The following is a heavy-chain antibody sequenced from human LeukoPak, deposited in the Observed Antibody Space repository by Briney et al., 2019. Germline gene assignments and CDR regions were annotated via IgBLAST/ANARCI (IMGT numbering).Heavy chain of an antibody. CDR2: IDPRDSYT. D-gene: IGHD6-19*01. Sequence: GGSLKISCKGSGYSFTSDWISWVRQMPGKGLEWMGRIDPRDSYTNYSPSFQGHVTISADKSISTAYLQSSSLKASDTAMYYCPRHLGSGWTGDDYWGQGTLVTVYS. CDR3: PRHLGSGWTGDDY. J-gene: IGHJ4*02. V-gene: IGHV5-10-1*01. CDR1: GYSFTSDW.